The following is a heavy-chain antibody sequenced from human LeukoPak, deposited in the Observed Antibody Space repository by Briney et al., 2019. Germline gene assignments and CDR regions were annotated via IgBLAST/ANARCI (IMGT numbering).Heavy chain of an antibody. D-gene: IGHD3-9*01. CDR1: GFTFSSYA. J-gene: IGHJ5*02. CDR3: ARLTT. Sequence: GSLRLSCAASGFTFSSYAMSWVRQAPGKGLEWVSLIYSGGGTYYADSVKGRFTISRDNFNNTMYLQMNSLRAEDTAVYYCARLTTWGQGTLVTVSS. V-gene: IGHV3-66*01. CDR2: IYSGGGT.